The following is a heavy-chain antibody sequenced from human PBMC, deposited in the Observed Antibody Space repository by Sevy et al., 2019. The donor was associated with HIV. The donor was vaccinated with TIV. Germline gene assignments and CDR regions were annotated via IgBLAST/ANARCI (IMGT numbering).Heavy chain of an antibody. D-gene: IGHD4-17*01. CDR1: GFTFSSYE. CDR2: ISNSGTAI. J-gene: IGHJ4*02. Sequence: GGSLRLSCAASGFTFSSYEMNWVRQAPGKGLEWVSYISNSGTAIYYSDSVKGRFTISRDNARNSLFLQMNGRRAEDMAVYYCARDLPPSATTVAHFDCWGQGTLVTVSS. CDR3: ARDLPPSATTVAHFDC. V-gene: IGHV3-48*03.